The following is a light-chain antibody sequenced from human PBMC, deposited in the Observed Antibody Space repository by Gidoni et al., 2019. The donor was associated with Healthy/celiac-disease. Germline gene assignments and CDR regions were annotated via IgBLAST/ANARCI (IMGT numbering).Light chain of an antibody. J-gene: IGLJ3*02. Sequence: QAVVTQEPSLTVSPGCTVTLTCGSSTGAVTSGHYPYWFQQKPGQAPRTLIYDTSNKHSWTPARFSGSLLGGKAALTLSGAQPEDEAEYYCLLSYSGARGVFGGGTKLTVL. CDR3: LLSYSGARGV. CDR1: TGAVTSGHY. CDR2: DTS. V-gene: IGLV7-46*01.